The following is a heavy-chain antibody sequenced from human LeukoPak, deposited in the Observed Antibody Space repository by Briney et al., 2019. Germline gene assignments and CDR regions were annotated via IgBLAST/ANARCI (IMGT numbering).Heavy chain of an antibody. CDR1: GFTFSSYS. Sequence: PGGSLRLSCAASGFTFSSYSMNWVRQAPGKGLEWVSSISSISYIYYADSVKGRFTISRDNAKNSLYLQMNSLRAEDTAVYYCARDRYGSGSYILAYWGQGTLVTVSS. CDR3: ARDRYGSGSYILAY. D-gene: IGHD3-10*01. V-gene: IGHV3-21*01. CDR2: ISSISYI. J-gene: IGHJ4*02.